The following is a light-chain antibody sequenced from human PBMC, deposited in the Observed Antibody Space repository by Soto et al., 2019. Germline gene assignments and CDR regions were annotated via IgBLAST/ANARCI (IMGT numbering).Light chain of an antibody. CDR3: SSYTISNTLPFV. Sequence: QSVLTQPASVSGSPGQSITISCTGPRRDVGGYNYVSWYQQYPGKSPKLLIYEVTHRPSGVSNRFSGSKSGNTASLTISGLQAEDEADYYCSSYTISNTLPFVFGTGTKVTVL. J-gene: IGLJ1*01. V-gene: IGLV2-14*01. CDR1: RRDVGGYNY. CDR2: EVT.